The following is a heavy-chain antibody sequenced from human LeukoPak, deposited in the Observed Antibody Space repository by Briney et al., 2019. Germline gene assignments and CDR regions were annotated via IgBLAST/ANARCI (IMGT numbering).Heavy chain of an antibody. Sequence: EASVKVSCKASGYIFTAYYLHWVRQAPGQGLEWMGIINPSGGSTSYAQKFQGRVTMTRDMSTSTVYMELSSLRSEDTAVYYCARDPSSSGPTTGWFDPWGQGTLVTVSS. J-gene: IGHJ5*02. V-gene: IGHV1-46*01. D-gene: IGHD3-22*01. CDR2: INPSGGST. CDR3: ARDPSSSGPTTGWFDP. CDR1: GYIFTAYY.